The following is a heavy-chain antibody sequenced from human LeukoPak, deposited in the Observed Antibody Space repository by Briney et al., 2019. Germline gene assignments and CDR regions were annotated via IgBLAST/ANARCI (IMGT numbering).Heavy chain of an antibody. CDR1: RYTFTSYA. Sequence: GASVKVSCKASRYTFTSYAMNWVRQAPGQGLEWMGWINTNTGNPTYAQGFTGRFVFSLDTSVSTAYLQISSLKAEDTAVYYCARARITMVRGVPHNRNWFDPWGQGTLVTVSS. V-gene: IGHV7-4-1*02. D-gene: IGHD3-10*01. J-gene: IGHJ5*02. CDR3: ARARITMVRGVPHNRNWFDP. CDR2: INTNTGNP.